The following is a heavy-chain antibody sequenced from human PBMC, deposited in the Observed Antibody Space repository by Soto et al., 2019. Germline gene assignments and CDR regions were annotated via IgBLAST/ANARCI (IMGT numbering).Heavy chain of an antibody. V-gene: IGHV4-30-4*01. D-gene: IGHD3-16*01. J-gene: IGHJ3*02. CDR3: ARNDYDYVWESPGGDAFDI. CDR1: GGSISSGDYY. CDR2: IYNSGST. Sequence: SETLSLTCTVSGGSISSGDYYWNWIRQPPGKGLEWIGFIYNSGSTYYNPSLKSRVTISVDTSKNQFSLKLTSVTAADTAVYYCARNDYDYVWESPGGDAFDIWGQGXLVTVPS.